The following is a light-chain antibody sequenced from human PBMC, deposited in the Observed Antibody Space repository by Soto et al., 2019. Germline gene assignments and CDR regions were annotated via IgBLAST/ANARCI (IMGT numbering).Light chain of an antibody. CDR2: DAS. CDR3: QQYNNWPRT. Sequence: IVMTQSPATLSVSPGERATLSCTASQSVSSNLAWYQQTHGQAPRHLMFDASTRATGIPARFSGSGSGTAFTLTISSLQSEDSAIYYCQQYNNWPRTFGQGTRVEIK. J-gene: IGKJ1*01. CDR1: QSVSSN. V-gene: IGKV3-15*01.